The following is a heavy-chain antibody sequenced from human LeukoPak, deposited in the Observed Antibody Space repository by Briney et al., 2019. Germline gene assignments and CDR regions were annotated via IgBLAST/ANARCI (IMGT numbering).Heavy chain of an antibody. V-gene: IGHV1-18*01. Sequence: ASVKVSCKASGYTFTSYDINWVRQATGQGLEWMGWISAYNGNTNYAQKLQGRVTMTTDTSTSTAYMELRSLRSDDTAVYYCARDEDYYDSSGLDPWGQGTLVTVSS. CDR2: ISAYNGNT. D-gene: IGHD3-22*01. J-gene: IGHJ5*02. CDR1: GYTFTSYD. CDR3: ARDEDYYDSSGLDP.